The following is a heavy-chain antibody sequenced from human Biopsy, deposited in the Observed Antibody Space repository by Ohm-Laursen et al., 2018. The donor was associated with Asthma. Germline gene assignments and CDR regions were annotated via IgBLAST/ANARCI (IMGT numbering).Heavy chain of an antibody. CDR1: GGSISSFY. CDR2: VYWTGST. CDR3: VRAVRNEQWLAPFDY. J-gene: IGHJ4*02. Sequence: SDTLSLTRNVYGGSISSFYWSWIRQSPEKGLEWMGYVYWTGSTNYNPSLKSRITMSVDTSKNRMFLELTSVTAADTAIYYCVRAVRNEQWLAPFDYWGQGKPVTVSS. D-gene: IGHD6-19*01. V-gene: IGHV4-59*07.